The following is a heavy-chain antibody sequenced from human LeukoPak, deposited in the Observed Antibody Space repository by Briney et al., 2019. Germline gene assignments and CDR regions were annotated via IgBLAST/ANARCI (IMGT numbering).Heavy chain of an antibody. V-gene: IGHV3-74*01. D-gene: IGHD2/OR15-2a*01. CDR3: VSFYETD. CDR2: INSDGSWT. CDR1: GNYW. J-gene: IGHJ4*02. Sequence: GGSLRLSCAASGNYWMHWVRQAPGKGLLWISHINSDGSWTSYADSVKGRFTISKDNAKNTVYLQMNNLRAEDTAVYYCVSFYETDWGRGTLVTVSS.